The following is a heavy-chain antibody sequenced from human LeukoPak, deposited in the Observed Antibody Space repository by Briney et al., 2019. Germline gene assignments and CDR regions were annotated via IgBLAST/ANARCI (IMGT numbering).Heavy chain of an antibody. CDR2: MNTDGRNI. Sequence: PGGSLLLSCAASGFTFRTYWMHWVRQVPGKGLVWVSRMNTDGRNIGYADSVKGRFTISRDNAKNTLYLQMNSLRAEDTAVYYCARENWYLDNWGQGTLVTVSS. J-gene: IGHJ4*02. CDR1: GFTFRTYW. CDR3: ARENWYLDN. V-gene: IGHV3-74*01. D-gene: IGHD2-15*01.